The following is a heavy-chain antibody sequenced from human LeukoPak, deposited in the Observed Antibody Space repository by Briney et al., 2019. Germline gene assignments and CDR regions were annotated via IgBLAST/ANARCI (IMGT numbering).Heavy chain of an antibody. J-gene: IGHJ4*02. V-gene: IGHV4-34*01. D-gene: IGHD3-10*01. CDR3: ARWPHTGGGFDY. Sequence: KTSETLSLTCAVYGGSFSGYYWSWIRQPPGKGLEWIGEINHSGSTNYNPSLKSRVTISVDTSKNQFSLKLSSVTAADTAVYYCARWPHTGGGFDYWGQGTLVTVSS. CDR1: GGSFSGYY. CDR2: INHSGST.